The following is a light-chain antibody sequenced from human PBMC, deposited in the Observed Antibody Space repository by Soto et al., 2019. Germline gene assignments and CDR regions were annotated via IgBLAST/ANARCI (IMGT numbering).Light chain of an antibody. V-gene: IGLV2-14*01. CDR1: TSDIGAYNF. J-gene: IGLJ2*01. Sequence: QSALTQPASVSGSPGQSITISCTGTTSDIGAYNFVSWYQHHPGKAPRLIISGVTNRPSGVSDRFSGSKSGNTASLTVSGLQAEDEADYYCSSYTTNNTPVFGGGTKVTVL. CDR2: GVT. CDR3: SSYTTNNTPV.